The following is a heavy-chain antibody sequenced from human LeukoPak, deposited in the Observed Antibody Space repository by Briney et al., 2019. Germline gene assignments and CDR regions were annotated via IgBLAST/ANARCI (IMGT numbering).Heavy chain of an antibody. CDR1: GFTFSSYS. CDR3: ARGPAGSDAFDI. D-gene: IGHD6-25*01. CDR2: ISSSSSYI. J-gene: IGHJ3*02. Sequence: GGSLRLSCAASGFTFSSYSMNWVRQAPGKGLEWVSSISSSSSYIYYADSVKGRFTISRDNAKNSLYLQMNSLRAEDTAVYYCARGPAGSDAFDIWGQGQWSPSLQ. V-gene: IGHV3-21*01.